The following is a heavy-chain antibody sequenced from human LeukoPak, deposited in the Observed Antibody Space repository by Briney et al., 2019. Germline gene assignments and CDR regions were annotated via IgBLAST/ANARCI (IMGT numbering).Heavy chain of an antibody. CDR2: INHSGST. Sequence: SETLSLTCAVYGGSFSGYYWSWIRQPPGKGLEWIGEINHSGSTNYNPSLKSRVTISVDTSKNQFSLKLSSVTAADTAVYYCARVVNYYGSGSHYGMDVWGQGTTVTVSS. CDR3: ARVVNYYGSGSHYGMDV. J-gene: IGHJ6*02. CDR1: GGSFSGYY. V-gene: IGHV4-34*01. D-gene: IGHD3-10*01.